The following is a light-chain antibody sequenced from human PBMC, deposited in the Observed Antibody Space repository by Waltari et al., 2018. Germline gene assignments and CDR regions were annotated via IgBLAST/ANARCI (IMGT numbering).Light chain of an antibody. CDR2: ETN. CDR3: GTWDSSLGVWL. Sequence: QSVLTQPPSVSAAAGQTVTISCSGRPSTVGGNDVFWYRQVPGPAPKLLIYETNRRPTGTPDRFSASKSGTSATLGITGLQPGDEAEYYCGTWDSSLGVWLFGGGTRLTVL. V-gene: IGLV1-51*02. J-gene: IGLJ3*02. CDR1: PSTVGGND.